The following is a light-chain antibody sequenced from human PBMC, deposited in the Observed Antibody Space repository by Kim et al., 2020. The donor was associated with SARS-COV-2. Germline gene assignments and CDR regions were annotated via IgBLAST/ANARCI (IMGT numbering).Light chain of an antibody. V-gene: IGLV1-44*01. CDR1: SSNIGRNT. CDR2: SNN. J-gene: IGLJ2*01. CDR3: AAWDDSLNGVV. Sequence: GHGVTISCSGSSSNIGRNTVNWYQQLPGTAPKLLIYSNNQRPSGVPDRFSGSKSGTSASLAISGLQSEDEADYYCAAWDDSLNGVVFGGGTQLTVL.